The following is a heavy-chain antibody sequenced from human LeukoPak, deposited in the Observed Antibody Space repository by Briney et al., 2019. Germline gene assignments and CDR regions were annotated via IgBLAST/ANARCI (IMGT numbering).Heavy chain of an antibody. J-gene: IGHJ6*03. D-gene: IGHD3-10*01. CDR3: ARVWYYGSGSYYNLYYYYYMDV. CDR1: GGSFSGYY. CDR2: IKHSGGT. V-gene: IGHV4-34*01. Sequence: SETLSLTCAVYGGSFSGYYWSWIRQPPGKGLEWIGEIKHSGGTKYNPSLKSRVTISVDTSKNQFSLKLSSVTAADTAVYYCARVWYYGSGSYYNLYYYYYMDVWGQGKMVTVSS.